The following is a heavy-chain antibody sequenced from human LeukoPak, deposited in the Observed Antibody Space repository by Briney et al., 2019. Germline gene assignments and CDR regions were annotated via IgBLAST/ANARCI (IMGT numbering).Heavy chain of an antibody. V-gene: IGHV1-8*02. CDR2: INPNSGNT. CDR3: ARAARYYGSGSYYQYYFDY. CDR1: GYTFTGYY. D-gene: IGHD3-10*01. Sequence: GASVKVSCKASGYTFTGYYMHWVRQAPGQGLEWMGWINPNSGNTGYAQKFQGRVTMTRNTSISTAYMELSSLRSEDTAVYYCARAARYYGSGSYYQYYFDYWGQGTLVTVSS. J-gene: IGHJ4*02.